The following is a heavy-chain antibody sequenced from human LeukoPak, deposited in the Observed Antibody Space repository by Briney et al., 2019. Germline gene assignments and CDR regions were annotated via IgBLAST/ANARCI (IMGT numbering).Heavy chain of an antibody. D-gene: IGHD3-22*01. CDR1: GFTFISYA. V-gene: IGHV3-23*01. J-gene: IGHJ3*02. Sequence: GGSLGLSCPASGFTFISYAMSWVRQAPGKGLEWVSSISDSGSGTYHADSVKGRFTISRDNSKNTLYLQMNSLRAEDTAVYYCAKRTDTSGNRGGALDIWGQGTMVAVSS. CDR2: ISDSGSGT. CDR3: AKRTDTSGNRGGALDI.